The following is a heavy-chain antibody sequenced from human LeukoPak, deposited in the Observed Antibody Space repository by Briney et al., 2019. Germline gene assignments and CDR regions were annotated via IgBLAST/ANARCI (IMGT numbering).Heavy chain of an antibody. Sequence: PGGSLRLSCAASGFTFSSYSMNWVRQAPGKGLEWVSSISSSSSYIYYADSVKGRFTISRDNAKNSLYLQMNSLRAEDTAVYYCARDPHLVATNHRGGYWGQGTLVTVSS. CDR1: GFTFSSYS. J-gene: IGHJ4*02. CDR3: ARDPHLVATNHRGGY. CDR2: ISSSSSYI. D-gene: IGHD5-12*01. V-gene: IGHV3-21*01.